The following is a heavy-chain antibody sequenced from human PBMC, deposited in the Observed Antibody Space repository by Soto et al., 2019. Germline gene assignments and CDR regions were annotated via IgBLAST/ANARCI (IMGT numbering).Heavy chain of an antibody. CDR1: GFTFSSYG. Sequence: QVQLVESGGGVVQPGRSLRLSCAASGFTFSSYGMHWVRQAPGKGLEWVAAISDDGSNKYYADSLKGRFTISRDNSKNTMYLQMNSLRAEDTAVYYCAKEWVYDTSGWSFDYWGQGTLVTVSS. J-gene: IGHJ4*02. D-gene: IGHD3-22*01. CDR3: AKEWVYDTSGWSFDY. CDR2: ISDDGSNK. V-gene: IGHV3-30*18.